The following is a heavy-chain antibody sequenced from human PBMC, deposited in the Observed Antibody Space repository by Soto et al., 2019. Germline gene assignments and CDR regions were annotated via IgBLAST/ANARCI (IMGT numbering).Heavy chain of an antibody. V-gene: IGHV3-23*01. CDR2: VRGRDGST. Sequence: EVLLLESGGGLVQPGASLRLSCAASGFTFTTFDMSWARQAPGKGLEWVSVVRGRDGSTSYADSLKGRFTISKDSSKNTLYLQMNSLGAEDTALYYCAKGAWLDYWGQGTLVTVSS. CDR3: AKGAWLDY. D-gene: IGHD5-12*01. CDR1: GFTFTTFD. J-gene: IGHJ4*02.